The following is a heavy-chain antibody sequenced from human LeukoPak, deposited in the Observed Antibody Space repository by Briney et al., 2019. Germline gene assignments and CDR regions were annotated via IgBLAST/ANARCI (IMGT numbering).Heavy chain of an antibody. Sequence: SETLSLTCTVSGGSISSGDYYWSWIRQPPGKGLEWIGYIYYSGSTYYNPSLKSRVTISVDTSKNQFSLKLSSVTAADTAAYYCARDRAKANYDFWSGYLVGMCMDVWGKGTTVTVSS. V-gene: IGHV4-30-4*08. J-gene: IGHJ6*03. CDR2: IYYSGST. CDR1: GGSISSGDYY. D-gene: IGHD3-3*01. CDR3: ARDRAKANYDFWSGYLVGMCMDV.